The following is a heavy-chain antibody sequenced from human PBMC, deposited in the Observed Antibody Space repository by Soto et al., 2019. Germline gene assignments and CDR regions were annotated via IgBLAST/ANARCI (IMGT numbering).Heavy chain of an antibody. V-gene: IGHV1-69*12. CDR1: GGTFSSYA. Sequence: QVQLVQSGAEVKKPGSSVKVSCKASGGTFSSYAISWVRQAPGQGLEWMGGIIPIFGTANYAQKFQGRVTITAVESTSTAYMGLSSLRSEDTAVYYCARESRYCSGGSCYFLPGIDYWGQGTLVTVSS. J-gene: IGHJ4*02. CDR2: IIPIFGTA. CDR3: ARESRYCSGGSCYFLPGIDY. D-gene: IGHD2-15*01.